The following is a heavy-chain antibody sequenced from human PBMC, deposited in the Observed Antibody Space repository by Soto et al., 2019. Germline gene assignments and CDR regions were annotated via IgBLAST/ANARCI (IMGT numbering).Heavy chain of an antibody. Sequence: ASVKLSCKDSVYTLTSDAMHWLRHAPRQRLEWMGWINAGNGNTKYSQKFQGRVTITRDTSASTAYMELSSLRSEDTDVYYCARVSRDYDFWSGYPHYYYGMDVWRQGTTVTVSS. V-gene: IGHV1-3*01. CDR1: VYTLTSDA. D-gene: IGHD3-3*01. J-gene: IGHJ6*02. CDR3: ARVSRDYDFWSGYPHYYYGMDV. CDR2: INAGNGNT.